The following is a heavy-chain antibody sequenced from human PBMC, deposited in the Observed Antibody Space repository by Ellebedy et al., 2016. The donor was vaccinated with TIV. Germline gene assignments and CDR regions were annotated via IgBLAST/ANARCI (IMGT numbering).Heavy chain of an antibody. CDR3: AHRTTVTSVDY. J-gene: IGHJ4*02. V-gene: IGHV2-5*01. Sequence: SGPTLVKPTQTLTLTCTFSGFSLSTSGVVVGWVRQPPGKALEWLAFVYWNDDKLYSPSLTTRLTITKDASKNQVVLTMTNMDPVDTATYFCAHRTTVTSVDYWGRGTLVTVSS. D-gene: IGHD4-17*01. CDR2: VYWNDDK. CDR1: GFSLSTSGVV.